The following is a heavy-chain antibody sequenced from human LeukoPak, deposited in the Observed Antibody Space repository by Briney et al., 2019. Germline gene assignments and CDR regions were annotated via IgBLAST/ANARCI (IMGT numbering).Heavy chain of an antibody. Sequence: ASVKVSCKAAGYTFPAYFMHWVRQAPGQGLEWMGWINPNSGGTNYAQKFQGSVTMTRDTSISTAYMELSNLRSDDTAVYYCARDGYCSSTSCYAGGFAPWGRGTRVTVSS. CDR2: INPNSGGT. D-gene: IGHD2-2*03. V-gene: IGHV1-2*02. CDR1: GYTFPAYF. J-gene: IGHJ5*02. CDR3: ARDGYCSSTSCYAGGFAP.